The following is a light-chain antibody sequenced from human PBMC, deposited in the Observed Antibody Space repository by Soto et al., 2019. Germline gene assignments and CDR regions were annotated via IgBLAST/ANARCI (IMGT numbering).Light chain of an antibody. CDR3: QQSYTTPIT. CDR1: QNINNY. CDR2: DAS. J-gene: IGKJ5*01. Sequence: DVQMTQTPSSLSASVGDRFTITFQASQNINNYLNWYQQKPGRAPKLLIYDASNLEAGVPSRFRGSGSGTDFTLTISSLQPEDFATYFCQQSYTTPITFGQGTRLEI. V-gene: IGKV1-39*01.